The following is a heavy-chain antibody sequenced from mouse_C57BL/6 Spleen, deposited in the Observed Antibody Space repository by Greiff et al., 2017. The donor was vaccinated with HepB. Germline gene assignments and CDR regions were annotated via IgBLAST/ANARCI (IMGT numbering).Heavy chain of an antibody. Sequence: EVQLQQSGPELVKSGASVKISCKASGYTFTDYYMNWVKQSHGKSLEWIGDINPNNGGTNYNQKFKGKATLTVDKSSSTAYMELRSLTSEDSAFDYCARWLLPSYAMDYWGQGTSVTVSS. CDR2: INPNNGGT. J-gene: IGHJ4*01. V-gene: IGHV1-26*01. D-gene: IGHD2-3*01. CDR1: GYTFTDYY. CDR3: ARWLLPSYAMDY.